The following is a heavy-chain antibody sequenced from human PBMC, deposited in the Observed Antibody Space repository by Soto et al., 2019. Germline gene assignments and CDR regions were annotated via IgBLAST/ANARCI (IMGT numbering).Heavy chain of an antibody. Sequence: SETLSLTCTVSGGSITSAGSFWSWIRQHPGKGPEWIAFIGYSGATSYNPSLASRVTISVDTSKSQFSLNLRSVNAADTAVHYCARGGASSKWFAPWGQGTLVTVSS. CDR1: GGSITSAGSF. CDR3: ARGGASSKWFAP. V-gene: IGHV4-31*03. CDR2: IGYSGAT. J-gene: IGHJ5*02. D-gene: IGHD2-15*01.